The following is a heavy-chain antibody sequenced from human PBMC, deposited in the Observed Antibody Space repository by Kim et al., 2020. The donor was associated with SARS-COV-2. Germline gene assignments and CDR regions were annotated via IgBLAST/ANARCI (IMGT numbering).Heavy chain of an antibody. J-gene: IGHJ4*02. D-gene: IGHD3-10*01. V-gene: IGHV4-34*01. CDR3: ASLLWFGELPNDY. Sequence: YNPSFKRRVTISVNTSKNQFSLQLSSVTAADTAVYYCASLLWFGELPNDYWGQGTLVTVSS.